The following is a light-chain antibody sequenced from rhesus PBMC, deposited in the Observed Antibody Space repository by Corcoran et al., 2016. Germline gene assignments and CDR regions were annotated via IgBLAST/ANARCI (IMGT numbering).Light chain of an antibody. CDR2: NAS. CDR3: LQYARSPSG. Sequence: DIQMTQSPSSLSASVGDTVIITCRASQRASNWLDWYQQKPGKAPKLLIYNASNFQSGVPSRFSGDGSGTEFTHTISRLQTEDVATYCYLQYARSPSGFGQGTKVDI. CDR1: QRASNW. J-gene: IGKJ2*01. V-gene: IGKV1-22*01.